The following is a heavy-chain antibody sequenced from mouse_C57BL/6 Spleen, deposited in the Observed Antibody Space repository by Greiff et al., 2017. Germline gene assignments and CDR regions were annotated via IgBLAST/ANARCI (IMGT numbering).Heavy chain of an antibody. D-gene: IGHD2-4*01. Sequence: VKLMESGAELVKPGASVKISCKASGYAFSSYWMNWVKQRPGKGLEWIGQIYPGDGDTNYNGKFKGKATLTADKSSSTAYMQLSSLPSEDSAVYFCARDYLYAMDYWGQGTSVTVSS. V-gene: IGHV1-80*01. CDR1: GYAFSSYW. CDR3: ARDYLYAMDY. CDR2: IYPGDGDT. J-gene: IGHJ4*01.